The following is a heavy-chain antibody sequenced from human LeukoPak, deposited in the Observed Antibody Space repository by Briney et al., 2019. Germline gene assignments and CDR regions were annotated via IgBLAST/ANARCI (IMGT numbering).Heavy chain of an antibody. CDR2: ISYDGSNK. Sequence: GGSLRLSCAVSGFTFSSYGMHWVRQAPGKGLEWVAVISYDGSNKYYADSVKDRFTICRDNTKNTLYLQMNSLRAEDTAVYYCAKVNSGYLDYWGQGTLVTVSS. D-gene: IGHD3-22*01. CDR3: AKVNSGYLDY. CDR1: GFTFSSYG. V-gene: IGHV3-30*18. J-gene: IGHJ4*02.